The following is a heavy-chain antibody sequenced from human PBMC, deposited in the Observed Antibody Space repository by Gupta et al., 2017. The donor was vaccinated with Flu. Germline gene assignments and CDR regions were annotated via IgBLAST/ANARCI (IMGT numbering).Heavy chain of an antibody. Sequence: QVQLVQSGAEVKQSGASVKLSCKASGYTFTDYYIYWVRQAPGQGLEWMGWINPKNGRTVYAQNFQGRVTVTRDTSISTAYMELSSLRSDDTAVYYCARDGGRVAMLLWLINGMDVWGQGTTVTVSS. J-gene: IGHJ6*02. V-gene: IGHV1-2*02. D-gene: IGHD3-10*01. CDR1: GYTFTDYY. CDR3: ARDGGRVAMLLWLINGMDV. CDR2: INPKNGRT.